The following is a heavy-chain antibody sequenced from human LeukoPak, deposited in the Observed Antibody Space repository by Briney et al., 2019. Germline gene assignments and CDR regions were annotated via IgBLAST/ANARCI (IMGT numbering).Heavy chain of an antibody. CDR3: AKLVTHFDY. V-gene: IGHV3-23*01. CDR1: GFTFSSYA. J-gene: IGHJ4*02. CDR2: ISGSGGNT. Sequence: GGSLRLSCAASGFTFSSYAMSWVRQAPGKGLEWVSSISGSGGNTYYADSVKGRFTISSDNSKNTLYMQMNSLRAEDTAVYYCAKLVTHFDYWGQGTLVTVSS. D-gene: IGHD4-23*01.